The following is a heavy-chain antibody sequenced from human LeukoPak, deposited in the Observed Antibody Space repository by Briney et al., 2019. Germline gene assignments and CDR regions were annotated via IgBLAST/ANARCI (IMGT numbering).Heavy chain of an antibody. CDR2: INTNTGNP. V-gene: IGHV7-4-1*02. D-gene: IGHD6-19*01. CDR1: GYTFTGYY. CDR3: ARSGGWEDFQH. Sequence: ASVKVSCKASGYTFTGYYMHWVRQAPGQGLEWMGWINTNTGNPTYAQGFTGRFVFSLDTSVSTAYLQISSLKAEDTAVYYCARSGGWEDFQHWGQGTLVTVSS. J-gene: IGHJ1*01.